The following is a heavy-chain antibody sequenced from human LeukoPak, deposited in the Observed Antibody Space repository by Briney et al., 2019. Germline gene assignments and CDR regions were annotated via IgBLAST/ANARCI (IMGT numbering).Heavy chain of an antibody. Sequence: SVKVSCKASGGAFSSYAISWVRQAPGQGLEWMGRIIPILGIANYAQKFRGRVTITADKSTSTAYMELSSLRSEDTAVYYCAREDDIQTYYYYYGMDVWGQGTTVTVSS. J-gene: IGHJ6*02. CDR1: GGAFSSYA. CDR2: IIPILGIA. V-gene: IGHV1-69*04. CDR3: AREDDIQTYYYYYGMDV. D-gene: IGHD3-9*01.